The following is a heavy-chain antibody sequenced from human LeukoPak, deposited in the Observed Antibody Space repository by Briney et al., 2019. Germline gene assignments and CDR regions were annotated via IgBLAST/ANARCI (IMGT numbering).Heavy chain of an antibody. J-gene: IGHJ4*02. D-gene: IGHD3-3*01. CDR3: ARITIFGLIDY. Sequence: SQTLSFTCTVSGGSISSGGYYWSWIRQHPGKGLEWIGYIYYSGSTYYNPSLKGRVTISVDTSKNQFSLKLSPVTAADTAVYYCARITIFGLIDYWGQGTLVTVSS. CDR2: IYYSGST. CDR1: GGSISSGGYY. V-gene: IGHV4-31*03.